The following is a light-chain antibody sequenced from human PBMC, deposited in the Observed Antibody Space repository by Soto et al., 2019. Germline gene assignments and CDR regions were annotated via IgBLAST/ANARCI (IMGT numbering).Light chain of an antibody. J-gene: IGKJ1*01. CDR1: QSVGSY. Sequence: EIVLTQSPATLSLSPGERATLSCRASQSVGSYLAWYQQKPGQVPGLVIYDASNRATGIPGRFSGSGSGTDFTLTISSLEPEDFGVYYCQQRSSWPRTFGQGTKVEIK. V-gene: IGKV3-11*01. CDR2: DAS. CDR3: QQRSSWPRT.